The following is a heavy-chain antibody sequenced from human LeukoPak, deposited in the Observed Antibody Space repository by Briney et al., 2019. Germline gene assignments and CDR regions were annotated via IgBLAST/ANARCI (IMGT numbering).Heavy chain of an antibody. J-gene: IGHJ2*01. CDR3: ARLSDYGGGYWYFDL. D-gene: IGHD4-23*01. CDR2: IYYSGST. V-gene: IGHV4-39*01. Sequence: SETLSLTCSVFDGSISNYYWSWIRQPPGKGLEWIGSIYYSGSTYYNPSLKSRVTISVDTSKNQFSLKLSSVTAADTAVYYCARLSDYGGGYWYFDLWGRGTLVTVSS. CDR1: DGSISNYY.